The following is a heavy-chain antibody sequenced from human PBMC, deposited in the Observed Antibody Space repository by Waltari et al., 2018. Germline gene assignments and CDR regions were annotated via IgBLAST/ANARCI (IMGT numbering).Heavy chain of an antibody. J-gene: IGHJ4*02. V-gene: IGHV1-69-2*01. D-gene: IGHD3-22*01. CDR2: VDPEDGET. Sequence: EVQLVQSGAEVKKPGATVKISCKASGYTFTDSYMHWVQQAPGKGLEWMGRVDPEDGETIYAEKFQGRVTITADTSTDTAYMELSSLRSEDTAVYYCATAQRLKNYDSSGRPDYWGQGTLVTVSS. CDR1: GYTFTDSY. CDR3: ATAQRLKNYDSSGRPDY.